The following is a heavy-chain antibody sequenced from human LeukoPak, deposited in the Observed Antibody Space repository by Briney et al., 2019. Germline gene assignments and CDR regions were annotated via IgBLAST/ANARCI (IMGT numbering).Heavy chain of an antibody. Sequence: GESLKISCKGSGYSFTSYWIGWVRQMPGKGLEWMGIIYPGDSDTRYSPSFQGQVTISADKSISTAYLQWSSLKASDTAMYYCARVTMVRGAYSTQELDYWGQGTLVTVSS. CDR2: IYPGDSDT. CDR1: GYSFTSYW. J-gene: IGHJ4*02. CDR3: ARVTMVRGAYSTQELDY. V-gene: IGHV5-51*01. D-gene: IGHD3-10*01.